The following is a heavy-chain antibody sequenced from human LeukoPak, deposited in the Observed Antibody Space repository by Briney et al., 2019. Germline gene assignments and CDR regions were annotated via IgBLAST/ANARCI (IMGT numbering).Heavy chain of an antibody. J-gene: IGHJ3*02. D-gene: IGHD3-22*01. V-gene: IGHV1-2*02. CDR1: GYTFTSYG. Sequence: ASVKVSCKASGYTFTSYGISWVRQAPGQGLEWMGWINPNSGGTNYAQKFQGRVTMTRDTSISTAYMELSRLRSDDTAVYYCARDLGSEGTMIVVVIGAFDIWGQGTMVTVSS. CDR3: ARDLGSEGTMIVVVIGAFDI. CDR2: INPNSGGT.